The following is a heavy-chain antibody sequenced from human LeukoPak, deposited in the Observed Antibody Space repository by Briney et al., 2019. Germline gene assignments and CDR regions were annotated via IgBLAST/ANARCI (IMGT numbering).Heavy chain of an antibody. Sequence: SVKVSCTASGGTFSSYALSWVRQAPGQGLEWMGGIIPIFGTANYAQKFQGRVTITADESTSTAYMELSSLRSEDTAVYYCAAVVPAVMGYFDYWGQGTLVTVSS. CDR1: GGTFSSYA. V-gene: IGHV1-69*13. CDR2: IIPIFGTA. CDR3: AAVVPAVMGYFDY. D-gene: IGHD2-2*01. J-gene: IGHJ4*02.